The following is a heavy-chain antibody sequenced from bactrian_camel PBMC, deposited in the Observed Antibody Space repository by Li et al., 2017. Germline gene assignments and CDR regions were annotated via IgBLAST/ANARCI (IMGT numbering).Heavy chain of an antibody. CDR3: VRDGGSSYFGY. CDR2: IRSGGGTT. J-gene: IGHJ6*01. Sequence: VQLVESGGGLVQPGGSLRLSCAASGFTFSGYAMSWVRQAPGKGLEWVSTIRSGGGTTVYADSVKGRFTISRDNAKNMVYLLMNSLKSEDTAVYYCVRDGGSSYFGYWGQGTQVTVS. CDR1: GFTFSGYA. D-gene: IGHD6*01. V-gene: IGHV3S40*01.